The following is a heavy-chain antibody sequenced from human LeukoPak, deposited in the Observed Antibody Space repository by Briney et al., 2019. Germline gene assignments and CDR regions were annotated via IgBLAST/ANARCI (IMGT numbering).Heavy chain of an antibody. CDR2: ISYDGSNK. Sequence: GGSLRLSCAASGFTFSSYGMHWVRQAPGKGLEWVAVISYDGSNKYYADSVKGRFTISRDNSKNTLYLQMNSLRAEDTAVYYCANPSGTYGPGVFDIWGQGTMVTVSS. V-gene: IGHV3-30*18. D-gene: IGHD1-26*01. CDR3: ANPSGTYGPGVFDI. J-gene: IGHJ3*02. CDR1: GFTFSSYG.